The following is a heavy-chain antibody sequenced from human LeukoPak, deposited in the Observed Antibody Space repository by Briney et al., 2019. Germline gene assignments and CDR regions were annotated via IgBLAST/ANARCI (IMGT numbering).Heavy chain of an antibody. Sequence: SGPTLVIPTQTLTLTCTFSWFSLSTSAVGVGLIRQPPGKALEWLALIYWRDDKQYRPPMKSRVTITNHHSKIRVLLTMTNMDPEDTATYCCAHCGAAASRGYFQHWGQGTLVTVSS. CDR1: WFSLSTSAVG. D-gene: IGHD6-13*01. CDR3: AHCGAAASRGYFQH. V-gene: IGHV2-5*01. CDR2: IYWRDDK. J-gene: IGHJ1*01.